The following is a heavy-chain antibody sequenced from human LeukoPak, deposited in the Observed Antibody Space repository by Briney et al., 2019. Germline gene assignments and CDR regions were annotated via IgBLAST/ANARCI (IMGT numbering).Heavy chain of an antibody. CDR2: IRGDGRAT. CDR1: GFIFTDYW. J-gene: IGHJ4*02. Sequence: GGSLRLSCAASGFIFTDYWMHWVRQAPGKELVWVARIRGDGRATTYADSVKGRFTISRDNSKNTLYLQMSSLRAEDTAVYYCAREAGELRYFDWLTYFDYWGQGTLVTVSS. D-gene: IGHD3-9*01. V-gene: IGHV3-74*01. CDR3: AREAGELRYFDWLTYFDY.